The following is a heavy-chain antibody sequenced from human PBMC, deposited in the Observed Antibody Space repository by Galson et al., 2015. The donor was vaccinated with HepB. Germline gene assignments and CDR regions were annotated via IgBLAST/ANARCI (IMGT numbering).Heavy chain of an antibody. J-gene: IGHJ4*02. CDR2: ISSSGSTI. Sequence: SLRLSCAASGFTFSDYYMSWIRQAPGKGLEWVSYISSSGSTIYYADSVKGRFTISRDNAKNSLYLQMNSLRAEDTAVYYCAGKGESGYDYFDYWGQGTLVTVSS. V-gene: IGHV3-11*04. D-gene: IGHD5-12*01. CDR1: GFTFSDYY. CDR3: AGKGESGYDYFDY.